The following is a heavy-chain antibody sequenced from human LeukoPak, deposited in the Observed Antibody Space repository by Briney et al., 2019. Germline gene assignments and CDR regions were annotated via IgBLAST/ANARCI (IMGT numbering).Heavy chain of an antibody. CDR1: GYTFTSYY. V-gene: IGHV1-46*01. D-gene: IGHD3-22*01. Sequence: GASVKVSCKASGYTFTSYYMHWVRQAPGQGLEWMGIINPSGGSTSYAQKFQGRVTMTRDTSTSTVYMELSSLRSEDTAVYYCARDSRYYYDSSGFPRYYYYMDVWGKGTTVTISS. CDR2: INPSGGST. J-gene: IGHJ6*03. CDR3: ARDSRYYYDSSGFPRYYYYMDV.